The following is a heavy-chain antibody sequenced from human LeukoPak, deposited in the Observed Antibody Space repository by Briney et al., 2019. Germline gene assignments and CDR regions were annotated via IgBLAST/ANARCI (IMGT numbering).Heavy chain of an antibody. CDR3: ARVRDSGRWGAFDI. D-gene: IGHD1-26*01. Sequence: PGGSLRLSCAASGFTFSSYWMSWVRQAPGKGLEWVANIKQDGSEKYYVDSVKGRFTISRDNAKNSLYLQMNSLRPEDTAVYYCARVRDSGRWGAFDIWGQGTMVTVSS. J-gene: IGHJ3*02. CDR1: GFTFSSYW. CDR2: IKQDGSEK. V-gene: IGHV3-7*01.